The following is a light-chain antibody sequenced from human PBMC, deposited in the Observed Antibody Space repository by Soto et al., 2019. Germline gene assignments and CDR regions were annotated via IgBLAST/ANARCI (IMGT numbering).Light chain of an antibody. J-gene: IGKJ1*01. Sequence: EIVLTQSPGTLSLSPGERATLSFRATESVVSSYLAWYQLKPGQAPRLLIYDASSRATGIPDRFSGSGSGTDFTLTISRLEPEDFAVYYCQQYGSIPWTFGQGTKVDI. V-gene: IGKV3-20*01. CDR3: QQYGSIPWT. CDR1: ESVVSSY. CDR2: DAS.